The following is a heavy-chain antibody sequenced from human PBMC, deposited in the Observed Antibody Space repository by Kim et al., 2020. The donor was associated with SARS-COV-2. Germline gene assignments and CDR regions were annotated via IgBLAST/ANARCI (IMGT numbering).Heavy chain of an antibody. CDR1: GYTFTSYY. CDR3: ARDDDPHWLLPTIGNYYYGMDV. V-gene: IGHV1-46*01. CDR2: INPSGGST. D-gene: IGHD3-9*01. J-gene: IGHJ6*02. Sequence: ASVKVSCKASGYTFTSYYMHWVRQAPGQGLEWMGIINPSGGSTSYAQKFQGRVTMTRDTSTSTVYMELSSLRSEDTAVYYCARDDDPHWLLPTIGNYYYGMDVWGQGTTVTVSS.